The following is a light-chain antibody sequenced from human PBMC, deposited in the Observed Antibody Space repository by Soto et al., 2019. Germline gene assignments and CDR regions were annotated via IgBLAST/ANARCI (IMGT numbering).Light chain of an antibody. V-gene: IGLV2-14*01. CDR2: DVS. J-gene: IGLJ2*01. Sequence: QSALTQPASVSGSPGQSITISCTGTSSDVGGYNYVAWFQQHPGKAPKLMIYDVSNRPSGVSTRFSGSKSGNTASLTISGLQADDEVDYYCSSYSSSSTPVVFGGGTQLTVL. CDR3: SSYSSSSTPVV. CDR1: SSDVGGYNY.